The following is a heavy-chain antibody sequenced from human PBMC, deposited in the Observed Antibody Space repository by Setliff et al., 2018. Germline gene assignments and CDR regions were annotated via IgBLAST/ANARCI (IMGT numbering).Heavy chain of an antibody. CDR1: GFNFGAYF. V-gene: IGHV3-23*01. D-gene: IGHD6-25*01. Sequence: GGSLRLSCTTSGFNFGAYFMIWVRQAPGKGLEWVSSISNSGGEIHYADSVKGRFTISRDNPRSTLYLQMNSLRAEDTALYYCANYEQRPRNLDYWGQGTLVTVS. J-gene: IGHJ4*02. CDR3: ANYEQRPRNLDY. CDR2: ISNSGGEI.